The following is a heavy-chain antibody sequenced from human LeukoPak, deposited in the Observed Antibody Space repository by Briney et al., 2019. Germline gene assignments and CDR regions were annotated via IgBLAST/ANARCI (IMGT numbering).Heavy chain of an antibody. CDR1: GGSINSGSYY. Sequence: KASQTLSLTCTVSGGSINSGSYYWSWIRQPAGKGLEWIGRIYTSGSTNYNPSLKSRVTISVDTSKNQFSLELSSVTAADTAVYYCARGGRITTTVTTYYYYMDVWGRGTTVTVSS. D-gene: IGHD4-11*01. J-gene: IGHJ6*03. CDR2: IYTSGST. CDR3: ARGGRITTTVTTYYYYMDV. V-gene: IGHV4-61*02.